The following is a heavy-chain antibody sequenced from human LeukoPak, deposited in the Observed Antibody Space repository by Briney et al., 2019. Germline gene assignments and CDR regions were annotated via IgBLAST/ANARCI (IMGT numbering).Heavy chain of an antibody. Sequence: GGSLRLSCAASGFSFSSHVMHWVRQAPGTGLERVSGISGSGGDTYYADSVKGRFTISRDNSKNTLNLQMNSLRAEDTALYYCAKDQNYESSGYYGGFDCWGQGTLVTVFS. J-gene: IGHJ4*02. CDR1: GFSFSSHV. CDR2: ISGSGGDT. V-gene: IGHV3-23*01. CDR3: AKDQNYESSGYYGGFDC. D-gene: IGHD3-22*01.